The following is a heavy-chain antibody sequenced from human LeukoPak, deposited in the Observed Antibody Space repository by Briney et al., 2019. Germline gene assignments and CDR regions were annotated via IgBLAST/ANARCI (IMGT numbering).Heavy chain of an antibody. D-gene: IGHD1-1*01. CDR2: IRGGGEI. J-gene: IGHJ4*02. CDR1: GFSFSDYA. V-gene: IGHV3-23*01. CDR3: AKANWVSNADAVW. Sequence: QTGGSLRLSCAASGFSFSDYAMSWVRQAPARGPEGVSSIRGGGEIFYADSVKGRFTLSRDDSRNTVYLQLNNLRGEDTAIYYCAKANWVSNADAVWWGQGTQVTVSS.